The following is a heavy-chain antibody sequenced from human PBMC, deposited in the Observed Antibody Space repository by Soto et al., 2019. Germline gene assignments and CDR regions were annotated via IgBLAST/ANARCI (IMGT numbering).Heavy chain of an antibody. CDR1: GGTSSSYA. CDR2: IIPIFGTA. CDR3: VRSGIAAAGPRFDP. J-gene: IGHJ5*02. Sequence: SVKVSFKASGGTSSSYASSWVRQAPGQGLEWMGGIIPIFGTANYAQKFQGRVTITADESTSTAYMELSSLRSEDTAVYYCVRSGIAAAGPRFDPWGQGTLVTVSS. V-gene: IGHV1-69*13. D-gene: IGHD6-13*01.